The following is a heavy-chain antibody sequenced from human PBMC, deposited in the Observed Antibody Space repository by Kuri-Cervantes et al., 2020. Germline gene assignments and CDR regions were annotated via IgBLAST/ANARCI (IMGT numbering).Heavy chain of an antibody. CDR2: IYHSGST. CDR3: ARVGRSSWNDFAFDI. D-gene: IGHD1-1*01. J-gene: IGHJ3*02. V-gene: IGHV4-38-2*01. CDR1: GYSISSGYY. Sequence: GSLRLSCAVSGYSISSGYYWGWIRQPPGKGLEWIGSIYHSGSTYYNPSLKSRVTISVDTSKNQFSLRLTSVTAADTAVYYCARVGRSSWNDFAFDIWGQGTMVTVSS.